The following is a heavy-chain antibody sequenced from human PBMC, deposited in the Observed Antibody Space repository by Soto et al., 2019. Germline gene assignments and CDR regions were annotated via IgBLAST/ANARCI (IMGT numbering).Heavy chain of an antibody. V-gene: IGHV3-30*04. CDR3: ARDASRDGYT. J-gene: IGHJ5*02. Sequence: QVRLVESGGAVVQPGRSLKLSCATSGFVFSRYSMHWVRQSPGKGLEWVAVISHDANQTFYAESVRGRFTISKDRSMNTLFLQRNTLKTEDSATYHCARDASRDGYTWGQGTRVTVSS. D-gene: IGHD3-22*01. CDR2: ISHDANQT. CDR1: GFVFSRYS.